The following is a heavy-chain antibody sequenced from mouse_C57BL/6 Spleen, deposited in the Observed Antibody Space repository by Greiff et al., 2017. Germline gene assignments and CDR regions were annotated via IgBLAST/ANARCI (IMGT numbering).Heavy chain of an antibody. Sequence: QVQLQQSGAELVRPGTSVKVSCKASGYAFTNYLIEWVKQRPGQGLEWIGVINPGSGGTNYNEKFKGKATLTADKSSSTAYMQLSSLTSEDSAVYFCARSGDYSNYASFDYWGQGTTLTVSS. CDR2: INPGSGGT. V-gene: IGHV1-54*01. D-gene: IGHD2-5*01. CDR1: GYAFTNYL. J-gene: IGHJ2*01. CDR3: ARSGDYSNYASFDY.